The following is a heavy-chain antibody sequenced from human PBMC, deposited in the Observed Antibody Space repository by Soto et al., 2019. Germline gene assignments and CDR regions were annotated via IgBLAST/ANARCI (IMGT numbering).Heavy chain of an antibody. J-gene: IGHJ5*02. V-gene: IGHV3-53*01. CDR1: GFTVSSNY. CDR2: IYSGGST. CDR3: ARVYLNWFDP. Sequence: LRLSCAASGFTVSSNYMSWVRQAPGKGLEWVSVIYSGGSTYYADSVKGRFTISRDNSKNTLYLQMNSLRAEDTAVYYCARVYLNWFDPWGQGTLVTVSS.